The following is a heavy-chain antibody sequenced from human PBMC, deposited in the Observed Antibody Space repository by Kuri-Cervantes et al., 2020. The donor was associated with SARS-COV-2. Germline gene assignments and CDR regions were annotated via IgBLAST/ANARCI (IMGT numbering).Heavy chain of an antibody. CDR3: ARVDCGSTSCYGVVGWFDP. Sequence: SETLSLTCTVSGGSISSYYWSWIRQPPGKGLEWIGYIYYSGSTNYNPSLKSRVTISVDTSKNQSSLKLSSVTAADTAVYYCARVDCGSTSCYGVVGWFDPWGQGTLVTVSS. J-gene: IGHJ5*02. CDR2: IYYSGST. CDR1: GGSISSYY. D-gene: IGHD2-2*01. V-gene: IGHV4-59*01.